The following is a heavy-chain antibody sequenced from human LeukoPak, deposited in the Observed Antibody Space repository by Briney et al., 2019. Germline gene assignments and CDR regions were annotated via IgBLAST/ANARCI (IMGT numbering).Heavy chain of an antibody. J-gene: IGHJ4*02. CDR2: INPSGGST. Sequence: ASVRVSCKASGYTFTSYYMHWVRQAPGQGLEWMGIINPSGGSTSYAQKFQGRVTITRDMSTITVYMELSSLRSEDTAVYYCARGTRLSAPFDYWGQGTLVTVSS. D-gene: IGHD6-25*01. V-gene: IGHV1-46*01. CDR3: ARGTRLSAPFDY. CDR1: GYTFTSYY.